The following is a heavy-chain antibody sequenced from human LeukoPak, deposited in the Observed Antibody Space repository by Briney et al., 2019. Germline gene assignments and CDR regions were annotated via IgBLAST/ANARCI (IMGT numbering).Heavy chain of an antibody. Sequence: GGSLRLSCAASGFTFSSIWMNWVRQVPGKGLEWVGNINPDGSEKYYVDYVEGRFTISRDNSKNSMYLQMNSLRGEDTAVYYCARPGIAGGAFDIWGQGTVVIVSS. J-gene: IGHJ3*02. CDR1: GFTFSSIW. D-gene: IGHD1-26*01. CDR2: INPDGSEK. CDR3: ARPGIAGGAFDI. V-gene: IGHV3-7*01.